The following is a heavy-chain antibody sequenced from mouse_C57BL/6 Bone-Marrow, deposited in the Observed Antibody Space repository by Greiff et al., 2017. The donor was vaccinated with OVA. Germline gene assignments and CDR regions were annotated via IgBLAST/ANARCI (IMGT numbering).Heavy chain of an antibody. CDR2: IHPSDSDT. D-gene: IGHD1-1*01. CDR1: GYTFTSYW. Sequence: VQLQQPGAELVKPGASVKVSCKASGYTFTSYWMHWVKQRPGQGLEWIGRIHPSDSDTNYNQKFKGKATLTVDKSSSTAYMQLSSLTSEDSAVYYCALLFITTVVGHWYFDVWGTGTPVTNSS. CDR3: ALLFITTVVGHWYFDV. V-gene: IGHV1-74*01. J-gene: IGHJ1*03.